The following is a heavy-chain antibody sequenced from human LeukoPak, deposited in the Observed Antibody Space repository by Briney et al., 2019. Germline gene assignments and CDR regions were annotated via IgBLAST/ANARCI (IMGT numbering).Heavy chain of an antibody. J-gene: IGHJ6*03. CDR2: ISPSGDIT. CDR3: AKRSQVTSYYYYYYMDV. V-gene: IGHV3-23*01. Sequence: GGSLRLSCAASGFIFSSHGMNWVRQAPGKGLEWVSGISPSGDITYYADSVKGRFTISRDNSKNTLYLQMNSLRAEDTAVYYCAKRSQVTSYYYYYYMDVWGKGTTVTISS. CDR1: GFIFSSHG.